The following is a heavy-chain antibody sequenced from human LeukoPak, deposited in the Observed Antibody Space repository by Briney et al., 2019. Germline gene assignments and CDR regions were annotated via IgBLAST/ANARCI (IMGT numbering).Heavy chain of an antibody. J-gene: IGHJ4*02. CDR2: IYSCGST. Sequence: PGGSLRLSCAASGFTVSSNYMSWVRQAPGKGLEWVSVIYSCGSTYYADSVKGRFTISRDNSKSTLYLQMNSLRAEDTAVYYCARDASTEYYYDSSGYWDYWGQGTLVTVSS. V-gene: IGHV3-66*03. CDR1: GFTVSSNY. CDR3: ARDASTEYYYDSSGYWDY. D-gene: IGHD3-22*01.